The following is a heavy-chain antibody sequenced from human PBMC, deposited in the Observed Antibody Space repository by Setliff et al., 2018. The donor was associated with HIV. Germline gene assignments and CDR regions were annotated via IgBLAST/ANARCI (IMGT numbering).Heavy chain of an antibody. CDR3: VRQVSYYHFYMDV. Sequence: PGGSLRLSCAASGFTFSNAWMSWVRQAPGKGLEWVGRIKSKTDGGTTDYAAPVKGRFTISRDDSKNTLYLQMNSLKTEDTAVYYCVRQVSYYHFYMDVWGKGTTVTVSS. CDR1: GFTFSNAW. D-gene: IGHD3-10*01. J-gene: IGHJ6*03. V-gene: IGHV3-15*01. CDR2: IKSKTDGGTT.